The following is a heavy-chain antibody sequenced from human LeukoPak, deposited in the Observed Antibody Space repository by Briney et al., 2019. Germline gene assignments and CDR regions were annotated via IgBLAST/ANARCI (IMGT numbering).Heavy chain of an antibody. Sequence: PGGSLRLSCAASGFTFSSYSMNWVRQGPGKGLEWVSSISSSSSYIYYADSVKGRFTISRDNAKNSLYLQMNSLRAEDTAVYYCARGSGYYYGMDVWGQGTTVTVSS. CDR2: ISSSSSYI. V-gene: IGHV3-21*01. J-gene: IGHJ6*02. CDR1: GFTFSSYS. D-gene: IGHD3-10*01. CDR3: ARGSGYYYGMDV.